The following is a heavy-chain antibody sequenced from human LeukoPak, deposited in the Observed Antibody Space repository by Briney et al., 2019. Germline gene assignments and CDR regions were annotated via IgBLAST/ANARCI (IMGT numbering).Heavy chain of an antibody. Sequence: SETLSLTCAVSGYSISSGYYWGWIRQPPGKGLGWIGSIYNSGSTYYNPSLKRRVTISVDTSKNQFSLKLSSVTAADTAVYYCARRSFDIWGQGTMVTVSS. V-gene: IGHV4-38-2*01. CDR2: IYNSGST. CDR1: GYSISSGYY. CDR3: ARRSFDI. J-gene: IGHJ3*02.